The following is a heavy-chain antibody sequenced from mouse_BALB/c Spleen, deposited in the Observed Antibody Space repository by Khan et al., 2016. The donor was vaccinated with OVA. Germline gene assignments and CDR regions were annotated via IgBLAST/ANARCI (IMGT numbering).Heavy chain of an antibody. CDR1: GYTFTDFL. CDR2: FYPGSGYT. D-gene: IGHD3-2*02. V-gene: IGHV1-77*01. CDR3: ARAGYGGFAY. J-gene: IGHJ3*01. Sequence: QVQLKQSGPELVKPGASVRMSCNASGYTFTDFLISWVKQRAGQGLEWIGEFYPGSGYTYYTEKFKGQATLTSDRSSHTAYIELSSLTSADSAVYFCARAGYGGFAYWGQGTLVTVSA.